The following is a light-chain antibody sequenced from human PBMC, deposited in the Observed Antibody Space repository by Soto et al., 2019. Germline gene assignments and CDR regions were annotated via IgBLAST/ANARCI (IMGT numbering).Light chain of an antibody. J-gene: IGKJ2*01. CDR3: QQLNSYPYT. V-gene: IGKV1-9*01. CDR1: QGISSY. Sequence: DIQLTQSPSFLSASVGDRVTITCRASQGISSYLAWCQQKPGKAPKLRIYAASTLQSGVPSRFSGSGSGTEFTLTIISLQPEEFATYYCQQLNSYPYTFGQGTKLEIK. CDR2: AAS.